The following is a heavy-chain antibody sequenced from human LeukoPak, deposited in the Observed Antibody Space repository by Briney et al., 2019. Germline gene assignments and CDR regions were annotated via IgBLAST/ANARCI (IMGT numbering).Heavy chain of an antibody. CDR3: ARVDTAMAIDY. CDR2: INHSGST. CDR1: GGSFSGYY. Sequence: SETLSLTCAVYGGSFSGYYRSWIRQPPGKGLEWIGEINHSGSTNYNPSLKSRVTISVDTSKNQFSLKLSSVTAADTAVYYCARVDTAMAIDYWGQGTLVTVSS. J-gene: IGHJ4*02. D-gene: IGHD5-18*01. V-gene: IGHV4-34*01.